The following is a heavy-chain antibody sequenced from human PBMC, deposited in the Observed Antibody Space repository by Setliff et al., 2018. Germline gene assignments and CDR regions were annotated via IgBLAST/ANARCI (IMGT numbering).Heavy chain of an antibody. CDR3: AREGVDTRSSTDYRYYMDV. Sequence: GASVKVSCKASGATFSSYGISWVRQAPGQGLEWMGGTIPMFGTTEYAQKFQGRLTIITDESTNTAFMQLSSLRFEDTAVYYCAREGVDTRSSTDYRYYMDVWGKGTTVTVSS. J-gene: IGHJ6*03. V-gene: IGHV1-69*05. CDR1: GATFSSYG. D-gene: IGHD5-18*01. CDR2: TIPMFGTT.